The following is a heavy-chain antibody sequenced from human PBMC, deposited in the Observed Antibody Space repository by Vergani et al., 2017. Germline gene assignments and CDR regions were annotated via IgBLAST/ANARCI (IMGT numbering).Heavy chain of an antibody. D-gene: IGHD6-13*01. V-gene: IGHV3-11*04. J-gene: IGHJ3*02. CDR1: GFSFSDHY. CDR2: ISNSGNTI. Sequence: QVQLVESGGGLVKPGGSLRLSCAASGFSFSDHYMTWIRQAPGKGLEWVSYISNSGNTIEYADSVKGRFSISRDNAKNTLYLQMNSLRAEDTAVYYCARDLAAAGTGIWGQGTMVTVSS. CDR3: ARDLAAAGTGI.